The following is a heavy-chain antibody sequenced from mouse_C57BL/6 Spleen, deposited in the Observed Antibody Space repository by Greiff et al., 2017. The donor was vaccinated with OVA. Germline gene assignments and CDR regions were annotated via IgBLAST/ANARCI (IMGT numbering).Heavy chain of an antibody. Sequence: VQLQQPGAELVKPGASVKLSCKASGYTFTSYWMHWVKQRPGQGLEWIGMIHPNSGSTNYNEKFKSKATLTVDKSSSTAYMQLSSLTSEDSAVYYGARGPEYDDDGHYYAMDYWGQGTSVTVSS. V-gene: IGHV1-64*01. CDR1: GYTFTSYW. CDR2: IHPNSGST. CDR3: ARGPEYDDDGHYYAMDY. D-gene: IGHD2-4*01. J-gene: IGHJ4*01.